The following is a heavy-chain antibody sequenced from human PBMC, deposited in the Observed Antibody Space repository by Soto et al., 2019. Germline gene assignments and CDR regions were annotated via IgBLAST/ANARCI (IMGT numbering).Heavy chain of an antibody. CDR3: ARVDRDGYNYQIDY. J-gene: IGHJ4*02. CDR2: ISAYNGNT. Sequence: ASVKVSCKASGYTFTSYGISWVRQAPGQGLEWMGWISAYNGNTNYAQKLQGRVTMTTDTSTSTAYMELRSLGSDDTAVYYCARVDRDGYNYQIDYWGQGTLVTSPQ. D-gene: IGHD5-12*01. V-gene: IGHV1-18*01. CDR1: GYTFTSYG.